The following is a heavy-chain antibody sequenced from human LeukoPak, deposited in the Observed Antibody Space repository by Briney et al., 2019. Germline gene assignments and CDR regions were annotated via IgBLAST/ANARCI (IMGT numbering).Heavy chain of an antibody. CDR3: ARGARYGGSDRPPPH. D-gene: IGHD4-23*01. V-gene: IGHV4-59*02. Sequence: SETLSLTCTASSNSVSGYYWTWFRQPPGKGLEWIGYIYYDGSTNYNPSLKSRLTISVDMSKNQFSLKLASVTAADTAVYYCARGARYGGSDRPPPHWGQGTLVTVSS. J-gene: IGHJ1*01. CDR2: IYYDGST. CDR1: SNSVSGYY.